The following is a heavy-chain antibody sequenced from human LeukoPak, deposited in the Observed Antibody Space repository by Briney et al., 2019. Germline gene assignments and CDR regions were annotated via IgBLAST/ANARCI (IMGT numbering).Heavy chain of an antibody. CDR3: AREGRSSIEARVYYYYYMDV. D-gene: IGHD6-6*01. J-gene: IGHJ6*03. CDR2: IYYSGST. Sequence: PSETLSLTCTVSGGFISSYYWSWIRQPPGKGLEWIGYIYYSGSTNYNPSLKSRVTISVDTSKNQFSLKLSSVTAADTAVYYCAREGRSSIEARVYYYYYMDVWGKGTTVTVSS. V-gene: IGHV4-59*01. CDR1: GGFISSYY.